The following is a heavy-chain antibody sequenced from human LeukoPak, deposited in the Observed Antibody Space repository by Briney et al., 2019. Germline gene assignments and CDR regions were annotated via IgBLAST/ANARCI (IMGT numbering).Heavy chain of an antibody. D-gene: IGHD6-19*01. CDR1: GFTFSSYS. CDR2: INHSGST. J-gene: IGHJ5*02. CDR3: ARGLEQWLVRPRWFDP. V-gene: IGHV4-34*01. Sequence: PGGSLRLSCAASGFTFSSYSMNWVRQPPGKGLEWIGEINHSGSTNYNPSLKSRVTISVDTSKNQFSLRLSSVTAADTAVYYCARGLEQWLVRPRWFDPWGQGTLVTVSS.